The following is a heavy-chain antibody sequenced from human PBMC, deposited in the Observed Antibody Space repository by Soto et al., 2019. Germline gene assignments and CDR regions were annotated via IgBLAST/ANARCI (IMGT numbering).Heavy chain of an antibody. D-gene: IGHD2-2*01. CDR1: GYSFTSYW. V-gene: IGHV5-10-1*01. CDR3: ARHHYCSSTRCYYFDY. J-gene: IGHJ4*02. Sequence: PGESLKISCNGSGYSFTSYWISWVRQMPGKGLEWMGRIDPSDSYTNYSPSFQGHVTISADKSISTAYLQWSSLKASDTAMYYCARHHYCSSTRCYYFDYWGQGTLVTVYS. CDR2: IDPSDSYT.